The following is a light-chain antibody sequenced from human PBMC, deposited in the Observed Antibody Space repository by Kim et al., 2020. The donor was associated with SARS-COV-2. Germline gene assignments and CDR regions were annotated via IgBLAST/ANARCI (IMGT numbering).Light chain of an antibody. V-gene: IGLV2-14*03. Sequence: QSALTQPASVSGSPGQSITISCTGTSNDVGAYNYVSWYQQHPGKAPKLMVYEVSERPSGVSNRFSGSKSGNTASLTISGLQAEDEADYYCSSHTSSSTFLFGPGTKVTVL. CDR1: SNDVGAYNY. CDR2: EVS. J-gene: IGLJ1*01. CDR3: SSHTSSSTFL.